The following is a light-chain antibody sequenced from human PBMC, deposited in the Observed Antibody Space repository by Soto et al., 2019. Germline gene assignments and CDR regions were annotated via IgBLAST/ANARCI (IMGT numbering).Light chain of an antibody. V-gene: IGKV1-9*01. CDR1: QGINTY. CDR2: DAS. Sequence: DIQLTQSPSFLSASVGDRVTITCRASQGINTYLAWYQQKLGKAPKVLIYDASKLHSGVPSRFSGSGSGTEFTITISSLQPEDFATYCYQQLHTYSSFGGGTKVEIK. CDR3: QQLHTYSS. J-gene: IGKJ4*01.